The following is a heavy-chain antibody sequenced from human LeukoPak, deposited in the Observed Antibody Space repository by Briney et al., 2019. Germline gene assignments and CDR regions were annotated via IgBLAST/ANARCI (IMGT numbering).Heavy chain of an antibody. CDR1: GDSLISSDNW. Sequence: SGTLSLTCSVSGDSLISSDNWWSWVRQPPGEGLEWIGAIYQSGTANSNPSLKSRVTMSVDTSKNQFSLKLSSVTDADTAVYYCARTIGSGSYLDYWGRGTLVIVSS. J-gene: IGHJ4*02. D-gene: IGHD3-10*01. CDR3: ARTIGSGSYLDY. V-gene: IGHV4-4*02. CDR2: IYQSGTA.